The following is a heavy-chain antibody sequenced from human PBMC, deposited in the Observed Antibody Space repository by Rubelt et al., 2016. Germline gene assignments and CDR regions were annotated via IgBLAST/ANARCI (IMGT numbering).Heavy chain of an antibody. CDR1: GGSFSGSY. V-gene: IGHV4-34*01. CDR3: ARGRAGSSSS. D-gene: IGHD6-6*01. J-gene: IGHJ4*02. Sequence: QVQLQQWGAGLLKPSETLSLTCAVYGGSFSGSYWSWIRQPPGKGLEWIGEINHSGSTNYNQSLKSRVTITVDTSKNQCSLKLSSVTAADTAVYDCARGRAGSSSSWGQGTLVTVSS. CDR2: INHSGST.